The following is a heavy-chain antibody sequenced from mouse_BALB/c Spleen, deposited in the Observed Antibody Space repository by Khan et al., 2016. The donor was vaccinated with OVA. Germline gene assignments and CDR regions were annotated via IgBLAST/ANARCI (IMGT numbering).Heavy chain of an antibody. V-gene: IGHV1-42*01. D-gene: IGHD3-3*01. CDR1: GYSFTSYY. CDR2: IFPFNGGT. CDR3: GRGTFDY. Sequence: VQLQQSGPELMKPGASVNISCKASGYSFTSYYIHWVSQSPGKSLEWIGDIFPFNGGTDYNQKFKDKATFTVDKSSNTAYMHLSSLTSEDSAVYCCGRGTFDYWGQGTLVTVSA. J-gene: IGHJ3*01.